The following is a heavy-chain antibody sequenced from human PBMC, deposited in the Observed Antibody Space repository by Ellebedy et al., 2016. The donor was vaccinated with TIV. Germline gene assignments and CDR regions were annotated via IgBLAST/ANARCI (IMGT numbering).Heavy chain of an antibody. CDR2: IYPGDSDT. CDR1: GYSFTSYW. V-gene: IGHV5-51*01. D-gene: IGHD6-13*01. Sequence: KVSCKGSGYSFTSYWIGWVRQMPGKGLEWMGIIYPGDSDTRYSPSFQGQVTISADKSISTAYLQWSSLKASDTAMYNCARQRAAAGNPFDYWGQGTLVTVSS. CDR3: ARQRAAAGNPFDY. J-gene: IGHJ4*02.